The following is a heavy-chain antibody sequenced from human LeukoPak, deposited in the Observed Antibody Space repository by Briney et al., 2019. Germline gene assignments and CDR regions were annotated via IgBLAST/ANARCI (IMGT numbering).Heavy chain of an antibody. D-gene: IGHD3-10*01. J-gene: IGHJ4*02. CDR2: ISGSGGNT. CDR3: ARDGSGRVPEMSAPDY. V-gene: IGHV3-23*01. CDR1: GFTFTNYA. Sequence: GGTLRLSCAASGFTFTNYAMSWVRQAPGKGLEWVSAISGSGGNTYYADSVKGRFTISRDNAKSSLYLQMNSLRAEDTAVYYCARDGSGRVPEMSAPDYWGQGTLVTVSS.